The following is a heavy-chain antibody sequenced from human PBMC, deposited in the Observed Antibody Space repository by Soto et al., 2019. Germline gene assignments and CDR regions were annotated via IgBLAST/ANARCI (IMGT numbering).Heavy chain of an antibody. D-gene: IGHD3-10*01. V-gene: IGHV1-69*02. CDR1: EGTFNFYT. CDR2: VNPIVGMS. CDR3: ATSYGSGSTHFDS. J-gene: IGHJ4*02. Sequence: QVQLVQSGAEVKKPGSSVKVSCTASEGTFNFYTINWVRQAPGQGLEWVGRVNPIVGMSNYGQKIQGRVSLTADKSTTTASMALNSLTSEDTAIYCRATSYGSGSTHFDSWGQGTLVTVSS.